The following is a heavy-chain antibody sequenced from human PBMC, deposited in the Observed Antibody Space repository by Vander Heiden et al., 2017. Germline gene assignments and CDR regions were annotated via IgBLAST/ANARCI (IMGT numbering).Heavy chain of an antibody. CDR1: GFTFRSHS. V-gene: IGHV3-21*01. D-gene: IGHD3-10*01. Sequence: EVKLVESGVGLSKPGGALRLFDAAPGFTFRSHSMNWVRQAPRKGLEWVSSISSSSSYIYNADSVKGRFTISRDNAKNSLYLQMNSLRAEDTAVYYCARGGGRVYYYGSGSYYNNWSQGTLVTVSS. CDR3: ARGGGRVYYYGSGSYYNN. CDR2: ISSSSSYI. J-gene: IGHJ4*02.